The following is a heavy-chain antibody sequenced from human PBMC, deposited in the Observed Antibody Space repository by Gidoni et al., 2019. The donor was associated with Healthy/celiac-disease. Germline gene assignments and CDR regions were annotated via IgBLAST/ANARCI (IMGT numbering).Heavy chain of an antibody. Sequence: QVQLVESGGGVVQPGRSLRLSCAASGFTFSSYGMHWVRQAPGKGLEWVAVIWYDGSNKYYADSVKGRFTISRDNSKNTLYLQMNSLRAEDTAVYYCARDRGIAVAGTIGYWGQGTLVTVSS. CDR1: GFTFSSYG. J-gene: IGHJ4*02. V-gene: IGHV3-33*08. CDR2: IWYDGSNK. CDR3: ARDRGIAVAGTIGY. D-gene: IGHD6-19*01.